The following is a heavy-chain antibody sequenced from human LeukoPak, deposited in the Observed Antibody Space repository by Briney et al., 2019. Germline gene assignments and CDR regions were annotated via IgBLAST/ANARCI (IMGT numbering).Heavy chain of an antibody. CDR1: GFTFSSYG. CDR3: AKDQLPRYYYGSGSYHPKDY. D-gene: IGHD3-10*01. CDR2: IRYDGSNK. Sequence: PGGSLRLSCAASGFTFSSYGMHWVRQDPGKGLERVAFIRYDGSNKYYADSVKGRFTISRDNSKNTLYLQMNSLRAEDTAVYYCAKDQLPRYYYGSGSYHPKDYWGQGTLVTVSS. J-gene: IGHJ4*02. V-gene: IGHV3-30*02.